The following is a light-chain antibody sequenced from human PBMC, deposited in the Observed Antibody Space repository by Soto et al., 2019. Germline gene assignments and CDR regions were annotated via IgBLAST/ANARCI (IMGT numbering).Light chain of an antibody. CDR1: QIVTSNY. J-gene: IGKJ5*01. CDR2: GAS. Sequence: EIVLTQSPGTLSLSPGERATLSCRASQIVTSNYLAWYQQKPGQAPRLLFYGASSRATGISDRFSGSGSGTDFTLTISRLEPENFAVYYCQHYVSPPITFGQGTRLEIK. V-gene: IGKV3-20*01. CDR3: QHYVSPPIT.